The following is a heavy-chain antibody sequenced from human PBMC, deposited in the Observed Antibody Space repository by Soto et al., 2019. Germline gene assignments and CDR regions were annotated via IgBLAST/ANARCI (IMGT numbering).Heavy chain of an antibody. D-gene: IGHD6-13*01. CDR3: AKADTDHYSSSWFYYYYYGMDV. CDR1: GFTFSSYG. J-gene: IGHJ6*02. Sequence: PGGSLRLSCAASGFTFSSYGMHWVRQAPGKGLEWVAVISYDGSNKYYADSVKGRFTISRDNSKNTLYLQMNSLRAEDTAVYYCAKADTDHYSSSWFYYYYYGMDVWGQGTTVTVSS. CDR2: ISYDGSNK. V-gene: IGHV3-30*18.